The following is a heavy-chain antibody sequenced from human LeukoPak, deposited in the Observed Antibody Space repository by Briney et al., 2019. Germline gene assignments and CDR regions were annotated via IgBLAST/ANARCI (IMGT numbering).Heavy chain of an antibody. V-gene: IGHV3-21*01. CDR2: ISSSSSYI. Sequence: GGSLRLSCAASGFTFSSYSMNWVRQAPGKGLEWVSSISSSSSYIYYADSVKGRFTISRDNAKNSLYLQMNSLRAEDTAVYYCARDLEGGAFDIWGQGTMVIVSS. CDR3: ARDLEGGAFDI. J-gene: IGHJ3*02. D-gene: IGHD1-26*01. CDR1: GFTFSSYS.